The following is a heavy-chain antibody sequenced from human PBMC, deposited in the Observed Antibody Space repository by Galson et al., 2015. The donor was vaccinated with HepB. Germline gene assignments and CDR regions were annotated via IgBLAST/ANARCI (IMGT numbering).Heavy chain of an antibody. CDR1: GYTFTGYY. Sequence: SVKVSCKASGYTFTGYYMHWVRQAPGQGLEWMGWINPNSGGTNYAQRFQGWVTMTRDTSISTAYMELSRLRSDDTAVYYCARSEYSGSYYPSVEFDYWGQGTLVTVSS. J-gene: IGHJ4*02. V-gene: IGHV1-2*04. D-gene: IGHD1-26*01. CDR3: ARSEYSGSYYPSVEFDY. CDR2: INPNSGGT.